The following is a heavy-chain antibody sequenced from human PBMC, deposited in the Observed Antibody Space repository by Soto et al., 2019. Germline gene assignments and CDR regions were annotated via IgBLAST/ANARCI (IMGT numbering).Heavy chain of an antibody. CDR3: ARRYRHPQYCSSTSCYSRPYYMYV. V-gene: IGHV4-59*08. CDR1: GGSISRYY. CDR2: IYYSGST. J-gene: IGHJ6*03. Sequence: SETLSLTCTVSGGSISRYYWSWIRQPPGKGLEWIGYIYYSGSTNYNPSLKSRVTISVDTSKNQFSLKLSSVTAADTAVYYCARRYRHPQYCSSTSCYSRPYYMYVWGKGTTVTVSS. D-gene: IGHD2-2*01.